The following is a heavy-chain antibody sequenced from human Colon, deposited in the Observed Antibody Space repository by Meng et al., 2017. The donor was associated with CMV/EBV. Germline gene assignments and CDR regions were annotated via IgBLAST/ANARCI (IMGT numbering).Heavy chain of an antibody. CDR1: GFTFSSYE. CDR2: ISGSGSTI. D-gene: IGHD2-2*01. V-gene: IGHV3-48*03. CDR3: ARDQGYCSSSTSCFDTTRWGMFDY. Sequence: GGSLRLSCAASGFTFSSYEMNWVRQAPGKGLEWVSYISGSGSTIYHADSVKGRFTISRDNTQSSLYLQMNSLRAEDTAVYFCARDQGYCSSSTSCFDTTRWGMFDYWGQGTLVTVSS. J-gene: IGHJ4*02.